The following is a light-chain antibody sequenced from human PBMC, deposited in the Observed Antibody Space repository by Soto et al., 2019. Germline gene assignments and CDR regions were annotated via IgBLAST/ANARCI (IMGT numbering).Light chain of an antibody. V-gene: IGKV1-9*01. CDR1: QGISSY. CDR3: QQLNSYPS. Sequence: IQLTHSPSSLSASVGDRVTITCRASQGISSYLAWYQQKPGKAPKLLIYAASTLQSGVPPRFSGSGSGTDFTLTISSLQPEDFATYYCQQLNSYPSFGPGTKVDIK. J-gene: IGKJ3*01. CDR2: AAS.